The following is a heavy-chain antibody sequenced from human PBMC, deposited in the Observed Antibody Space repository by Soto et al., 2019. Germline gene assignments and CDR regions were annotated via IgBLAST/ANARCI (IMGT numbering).Heavy chain of an antibody. CDR1: DGSFSGYY. J-gene: IGHJ5*02. D-gene: IGHD1-26*01. Sequence: QVQLQQWGAGLLKPSETLSLTCAVYDGSFSGYYWSWIRQPPGKGLEWIGEINHSGSTNYNPSLKSRGTLSVDTSKNQFSLKVSSVTAADTAVYYCARGEVGAPGWFDPWGQGTLVTVSS. V-gene: IGHV4-34*01. CDR2: INHSGST. CDR3: ARGEVGAPGWFDP.